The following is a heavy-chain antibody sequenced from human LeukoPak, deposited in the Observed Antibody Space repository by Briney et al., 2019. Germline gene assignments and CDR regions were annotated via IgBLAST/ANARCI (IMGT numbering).Heavy chain of an antibody. Sequence: SETLSLTCTVSGGSMRSYYWSWIRQPPGKGLEWIGYIYYSGTTNYNPSLKSRVTISVDTSKNQFSLKLSSVTAADTAVYYCARHGRYSYGYGAWYYYYYMDVWGKGTTVTVPS. D-gene: IGHD5-18*01. J-gene: IGHJ6*03. CDR1: GGSMRSYY. CDR2: IYYSGTT. V-gene: IGHV4-59*01. CDR3: ARHGRYSYGYGAWYYYYYMDV.